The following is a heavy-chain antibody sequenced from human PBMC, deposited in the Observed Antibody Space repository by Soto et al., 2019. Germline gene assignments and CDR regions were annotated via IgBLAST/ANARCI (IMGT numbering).Heavy chain of an antibody. CDR3: AADPHYTVYYDFWSGYYPLDY. Sequence: SVKVSFKASGFTFTSSAMQWVRQARGQRLEWIGWIVVGSGNTNYAQKFQERVTITRDMSTSTAYMELNSLRSEDTAVYYCAADPHYTVYYDFWSGYYPLDYWGQGTLVTVSS. D-gene: IGHD3-3*01. V-gene: IGHV1-58*02. CDR2: IVVGSGNT. J-gene: IGHJ4*02. CDR1: GFTFTSSA.